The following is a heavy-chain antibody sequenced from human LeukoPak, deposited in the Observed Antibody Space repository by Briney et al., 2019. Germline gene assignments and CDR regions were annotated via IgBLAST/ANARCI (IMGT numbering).Heavy chain of an antibody. Sequence: PGRSLRLSCAASGFTFDDYAMHWVRQAPGKGLEWVSGISWNSGSIGYADSVKGRFTISRDNAKNSLYLQMNSLRAEDTALYYCAKDATLGSSWSHSIDYWGQGTLVTVSS. CDR1: GFTFDDYA. V-gene: IGHV3-9*01. CDR2: ISWNSGSI. D-gene: IGHD6-13*01. CDR3: AKDATLGSSWSHSIDY. J-gene: IGHJ4*02.